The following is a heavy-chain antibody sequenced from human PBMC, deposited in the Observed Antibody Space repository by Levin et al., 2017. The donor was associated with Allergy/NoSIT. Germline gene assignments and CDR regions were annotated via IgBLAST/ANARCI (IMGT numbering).Heavy chain of an antibody. J-gene: IGHJ4*01. Sequence: GGSLRLSCPASGFSVSDYMMHWVRQAPGKGLEWVAVTSDDGANGYYADSVKGRFTISRDPSNNTLSLQMNSLRPEDTAVYYCARDLPPYSGSYHFEYWGHGTLVTVSS. V-gene: IGHV3-30-3*01. CDR2: TSDDGANG. CDR3: ARDLPPYSGSYHFEY. CDR1: GFSVSDYM. D-gene: IGHD1-26*01.